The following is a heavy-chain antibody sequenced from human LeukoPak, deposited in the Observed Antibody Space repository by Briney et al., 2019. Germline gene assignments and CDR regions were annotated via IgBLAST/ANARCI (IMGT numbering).Heavy chain of an antibody. CDR2: IIPILGIA. Sequence: SVKVSCKASGYTFSSCTISWVRQAPGQGLEWMGRIIPILGIANYAQKFQGRVTITADKSTSTAYMELSSLRSEDTAVYYCARDSRGVTTVVPFDYWGQGTLVTVSS. CDR1: GYTFSSCT. V-gene: IGHV1-69*02. D-gene: IGHD4-23*01. CDR3: ARDSRGVTTVVPFDY. J-gene: IGHJ4*02.